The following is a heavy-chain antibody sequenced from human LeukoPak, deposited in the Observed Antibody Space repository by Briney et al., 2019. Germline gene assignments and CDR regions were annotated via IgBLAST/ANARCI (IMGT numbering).Heavy chain of an antibody. CDR2: INHSGST. CDR3: ASARGGGYYGLT. CDR1: GGSFSGYY. J-gene: IGHJ4*02. Sequence: PSETLSLTCAVYGGSFSGYYWSWIRQPPGKGLEWIGEINHSGSTNYNPSLKSRVTISVDTSKNQFSLKLSSVTAADTAVYYCASARGGGYYGLTWGQGTLVTVSS. V-gene: IGHV4-34*01. D-gene: IGHD1-26*01.